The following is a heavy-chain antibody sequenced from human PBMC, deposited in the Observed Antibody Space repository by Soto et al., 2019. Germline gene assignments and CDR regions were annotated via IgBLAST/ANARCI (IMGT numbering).Heavy chain of an antibody. CDR1: GYTFTSYG. CDR2: ISAYNGNT. D-gene: IGHD3-10*01. J-gene: IGHJ4*02. V-gene: IGHV1-18*01. Sequence: GASVKVSCKASGYTFTSYGISWVRQAPGQGLERMGWISAYNGNTNYAQKLQGRVTMTTDTSTSTAYMELRSLRSDDTAVYYCARDSYYGSGSYYQFDYWGQGTLVTVSS. CDR3: ARDSYYGSGSYYQFDY.